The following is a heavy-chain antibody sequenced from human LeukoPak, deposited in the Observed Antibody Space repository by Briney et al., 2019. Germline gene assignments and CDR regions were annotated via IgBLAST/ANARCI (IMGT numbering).Heavy chain of an antibody. V-gene: IGHV3-64*01. Sequence: GGSLRLSCAASGFTFSNYALHWVRQAPGKGLEYVSAISSNGDATFYANSVKGRFTISRDNSKNTLYLQMGSLRAEDMAVYYCVRVGNYREFDYWGQGTLGTVSS. D-gene: IGHD1-7*01. CDR3: VRVGNYREFDY. CDR1: GFTFSNYA. J-gene: IGHJ4*02. CDR2: ISSNGDAT.